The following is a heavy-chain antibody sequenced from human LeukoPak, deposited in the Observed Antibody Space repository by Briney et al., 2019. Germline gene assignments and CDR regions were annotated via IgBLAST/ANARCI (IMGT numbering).Heavy chain of an antibody. J-gene: IGHJ6*02. CDR3: ARGHSMDV. Sequence: GGSLRLSCAASGFTFSSYWMSWVRQAPGKGLEWVSYITLSSTTIYYADSVKGRFTISRDNAKNSLYLQVSSLRDEDTAVYYCARGHSMDVWGQGTTVTVSS. CDR2: ITLSSTTI. CDR1: GFTFSSYW. V-gene: IGHV3-48*02.